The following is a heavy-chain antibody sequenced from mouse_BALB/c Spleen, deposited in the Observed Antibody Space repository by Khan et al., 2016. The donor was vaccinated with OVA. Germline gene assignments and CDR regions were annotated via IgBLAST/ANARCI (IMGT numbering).Heavy chain of an antibody. J-gene: IGHJ3*01. CDR3: TRRNWDVAWFAY. CDR1: GYTFTSYW. V-gene: IGHV1-5*01. D-gene: IGHD4-1*01. CDR2: IYPGNTDT. Sequence: VQLKQSGTVLARPGASVKMSCKASGYTFTSYWMHWVKQRPGQGLEWIGDIYPGNTDTNYNQKFKGKAKLTAVTSTSTAYMELYSLTNEDSAVYYCTRRNWDVAWFAYWDRGTLVAVSA.